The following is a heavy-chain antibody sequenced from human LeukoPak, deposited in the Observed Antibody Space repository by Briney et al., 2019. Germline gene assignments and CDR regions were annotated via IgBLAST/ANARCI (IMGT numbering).Heavy chain of an antibody. CDR1: GGTFSSYA. Sequence: SVKVSCKASGGTFSSYAISWVRQAPGQGLEWMGRIIPILGIANYAQKFQGRVTITADKSTSTAYMELSSLRSEDTAVYYCARRNDYSNYADYWGQGTLVTVSS. D-gene: IGHD4-11*01. V-gene: IGHV1-69*04. CDR3: ARRNDYSNYADY. CDR2: IIPILGIA. J-gene: IGHJ4*02.